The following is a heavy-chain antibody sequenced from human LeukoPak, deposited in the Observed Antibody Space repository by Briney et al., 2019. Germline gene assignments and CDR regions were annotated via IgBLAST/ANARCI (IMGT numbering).Heavy chain of an antibody. CDR3: AKSRGYSGYDPSDY. CDR2: IYSDGST. D-gene: IGHD5-12*01. Sequence: GGSLRLSCAASGLTVSNYYMNWVRQAPGKGLEWVSVIYSDGSTYYADSVKGRFTISRDNSKNTLYLQMNSLRAEDTAVYYCAKSRGYSGYDPSDYWGQGTLVTVSS. CDR1: GLTVSNYY. V-gene: IGHV3-53*01. J-gene: IGHJ4*02.